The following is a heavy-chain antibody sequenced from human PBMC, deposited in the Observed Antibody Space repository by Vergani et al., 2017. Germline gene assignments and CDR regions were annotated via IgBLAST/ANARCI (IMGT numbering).Heavy chain of an antibody. J-gene: IGHJ6*02. CDR2: IYYSGST. CDR3: ARGLSLRFLEWSPYYYGMDV. V-gene: IGHV4-59*01. D-gene: IGHD3-3*01. CDR1: GGSISSYY. Sequence: QVQLQESGPGLVKPSETLSLTCTVSGGSISSYYWSWIRQPPGXGLEGIGYIYYSGSTNYNPSLKSRVTISVDTSKNQFSLKLSSVTAADTAVYYCARGLSLRFLEWSPYYYGMDVWGQGTTVTVSS.